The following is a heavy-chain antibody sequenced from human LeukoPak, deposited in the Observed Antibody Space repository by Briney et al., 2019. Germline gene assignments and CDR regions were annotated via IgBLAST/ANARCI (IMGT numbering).Heavy chain of an antibody. D-gene: IGHD3-10*01. CDR3: ASSGGRGSGSYYNEY. V-gene: IGHV3-74*01. CDR2: INSDGSST. CDR1: GFTFSSYW. Sequence: GGSLRLSCAASGFTFSSYWMHWVRQAPGKGLVWVSRINSDGSSTSYADSVKGRFTVSRDNAKNSQYLQMNSLRAEDTALYYCASSGGRGSGSYYNEYWGQGTLVTVSS. J-gene: IGHJ4*02.